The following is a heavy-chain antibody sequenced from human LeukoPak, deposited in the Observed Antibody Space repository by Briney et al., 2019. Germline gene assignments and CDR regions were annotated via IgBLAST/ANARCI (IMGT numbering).Heavy chain of an antibody. V-gene: IGHV3-74*01. CDR3: ARVARGDYYYYYMDV. J-gene: IGHJ6*03. D-gene: IGHD3-10*01. Sequence: GGSLRLSCAASGITFSSYGMSWVRQAPGKGLVWVSRINNDGSSTSYADSVQGRFTISRDNAKNTLYLQMNSLRAEDTALYYCARVARGDYYYYYMDVWGKGTTVTVSS. CDR1: GITFSSYG. CDR2: INNDGSST.